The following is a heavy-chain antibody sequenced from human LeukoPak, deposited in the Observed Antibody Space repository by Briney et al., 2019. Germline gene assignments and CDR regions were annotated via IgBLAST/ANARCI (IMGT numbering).Heavy chain of an antibody. CDR1: GFTFSSYA. J-gene: IGHJ6*02. Sequence: GGSLRLSCAASGFTFSSYAMHWVRQAPGKGLEWVAVISYDGSNKYYADSVKGRFTISRDNSKNTLYLQMNSLRAEDTAVYYCARTVTTPASVLDAYYYYYGMDVWGQGTTVTVSS. CDR3: ARTVTTPASVLDAYYYYYGMDV. D-gene: IGHD4-17*01. CDR2: ISYDGSNK. V-gene: IGHV3-30-3*01.